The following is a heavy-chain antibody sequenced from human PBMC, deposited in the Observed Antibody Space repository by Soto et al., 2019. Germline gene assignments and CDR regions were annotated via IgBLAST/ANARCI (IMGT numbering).Heavy chain of an antibody. V-gene: IGHV1-69*13. CDR1: GGTFSSYA. D-gene: IGHD3-3*01. Sequence: SVKVSCKASGGTFSSYAISWVRQAPGQGLEWMGGIIPIFGTANYAQKFQGRVTITADESTSTAYMELSSLRPEETAVYYCARGGIKITIFGVVIQPPSEPNPFEFWGQGTLVTV. CDR2: IIPIFGTA. CDR3: ARGGIKITIFGVVIQPPSEPNPFEF. J-gene: IGHJ4*02.